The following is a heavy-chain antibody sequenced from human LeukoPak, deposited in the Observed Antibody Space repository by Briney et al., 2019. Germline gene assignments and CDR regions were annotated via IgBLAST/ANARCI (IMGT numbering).Heavy chain of an antibody. CDR2: IYHSGST. D-gene: IGHD2-15*01. Sequence: SETLSLTCAVSGGSISSSNWWSWVRQPPGKGLEWIGEIYHSGSTNYNPSLKSRVTISVDTSKNQFSLKLSSVTAADTAVYYGARGGYCSGGSCYSSINWFDPWGQGTLVTVSS. V-gene: IGHV4-4*02. CDR1: GGSISSSNW. J-gene: IGHJ5*02. CDR3: ARGGYCSGGSCYSSINWFDP.